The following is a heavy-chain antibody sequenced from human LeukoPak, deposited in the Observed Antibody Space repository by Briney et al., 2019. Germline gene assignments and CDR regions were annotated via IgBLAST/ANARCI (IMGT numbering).Heavy chain of an antibody. D-gene: IGHD5-18*01. Sequence: GGSLRLSCAASGFTFSSYAMHWVRQAPGKGLEWVAVISYDGSNKYYADSVKGRFTTSRDNSKNTLYLQMNSLRAEDTAVYYCAREMGYSYGPHYFDYWGQGTLVTVSS. J-gene: IGHJ4*02. CDR2: ISYDGSNK. V-gene: IGHV3-30*04. CDR3: AREMGYSYGPHYFDY. CDR1: GFTFSSYA.